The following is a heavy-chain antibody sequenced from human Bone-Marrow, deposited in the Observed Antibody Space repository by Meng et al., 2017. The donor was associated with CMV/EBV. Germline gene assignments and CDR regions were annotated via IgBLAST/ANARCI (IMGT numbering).Heavy chain of an antibody. CDR3: GRRKGDPDYYYYGMDV. CDR2: ISYDGSNK. CDR1: GCTFSSYA. Sequence: GGSLELLCAASGCTFSSYAMHWVRQAPGKGLEWVAVISYDGSNKYYADSVKGRFTISRDNSKNTLYLQMNSLRAEDAAVYYCGRRKGDPDYYYYGMDVWGQGTTVTASS. V-gene: IGHV3-30-3*01. D-gene: IGHD2-21*01. J-gene: IGHJ6*02.